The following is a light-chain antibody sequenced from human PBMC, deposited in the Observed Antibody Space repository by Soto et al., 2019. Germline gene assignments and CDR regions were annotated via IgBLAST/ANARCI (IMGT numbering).Light chain of an antibody. Sequence: QSVLTQPRSVSGSPGQSVTISCSGTSTDVGVSWYQQNPDKAPRLMIYDVSKPPSGVPDRFSGSKSGNTASLTISGLQSEDEGDYYCCSYAGSFTWVFGGGTKLTVL. CDR3: CSYAGSFTWV. J-gene: IGLJ3*02. CDR1: STDVGV. CDR2: DVS. V-gene: IGLV2-11*01.